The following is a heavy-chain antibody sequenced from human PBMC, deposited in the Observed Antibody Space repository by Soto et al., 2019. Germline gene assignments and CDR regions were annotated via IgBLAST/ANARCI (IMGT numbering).Heavy chain of an antibody. CDR1: GYTFTSYG. J-gene: IGHJ4*02. CDR3: ARSGSSGYYLDY. CDR2: ISAYNGNT. V-gene: IGHV1-18*01. Sequence: QVQLVQSGAEVKEPGASVKVSCKASGYTFTSYGLNWVRQSPGQGLEWMGWISAYNGNTNYAQKLQGRGTMTTDTSTSTAYMELRSLRSDDTAVYYWARSGSSGYYLDYWGQGTLVTVSS. D-gene: IGHD3-22*01.